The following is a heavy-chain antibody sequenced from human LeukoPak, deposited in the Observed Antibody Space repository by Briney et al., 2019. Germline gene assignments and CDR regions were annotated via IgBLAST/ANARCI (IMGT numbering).Heavy chain of an antibody. CDR3: ARVADYGDYHFAY. CDR2: IIPILGIA. CDR1: GGTFSSYA. D-gene: IGHD4-17*01. V-gene: IGHV1-69*04. J-gene: IGHJ4*02. Sequence: ASVKVSCKASGGTFSSYAISWVRQAPGQGLEWMGRIIPILGIANYAQKLQGRVTITADKSTSTAYMELSSLRSEDTAVYYCARVADYGDYHFAYWGQGTLVTVSS.